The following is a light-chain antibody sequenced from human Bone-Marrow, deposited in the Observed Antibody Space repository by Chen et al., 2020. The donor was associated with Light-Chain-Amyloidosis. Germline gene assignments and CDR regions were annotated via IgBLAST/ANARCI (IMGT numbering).Light chain of an antibody. CDR3: QQYDSAPFT. J-gene: IGKJ3*01. CDR1: QSVLYSSNNKNY. Sequence: DLVMTQSPDSLAVSLGERATINCKSSQSVLYSSNNKNYLAWYQQKPGQPPKLLISWASTRESGVPARFAGGWSGTDFTLTISSLEAEDVAVSYCQQYDSAPFTFGSGTKV. CDR2: WAS. V-gene: IGKV4-1*01.